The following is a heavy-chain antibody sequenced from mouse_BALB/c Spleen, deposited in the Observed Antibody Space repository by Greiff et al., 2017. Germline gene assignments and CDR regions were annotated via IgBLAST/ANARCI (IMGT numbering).Heavy chain of an antibody. CDR2: ISSGGGST. D-gene: IGHD1-2*01. V-gene: IGHV5-12-1*01. CDR1: GFAFSSYD. CDR3: ARLIHYYGYNYAMDY. J-gene: IGHJ4*01. Sequence: EVKLMESGGGLVKPGGSLKLSCAASGFAFSSYDMSWVRQTPEKRLEWVAYISSGGGSTYYPDTVKGRFTISRDNAKNTLYLQMSSLKSEDTAMYYCARLIHYYGYNYAMDYWGQGTSVTVSS.